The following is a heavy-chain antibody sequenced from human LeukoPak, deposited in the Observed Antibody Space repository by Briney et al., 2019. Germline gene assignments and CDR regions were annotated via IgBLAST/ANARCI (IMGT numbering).Heavy chain of an antibody. CDR2: FSSGGSA. J-gene: IGHJ4*02. V-gene: IGHV4-39*07. CDR3: ARKQTGTMYDV. CDR1: GGSISSSSYY. Sequence: SEALSLTCIVPGGSISSSSYYWAWIRQSPGKGLEWIGTFSSGGSAYYNPSLTSRVSISKDTSDNQFSLRLYSVTAADTAVYYCARKQTGTMYDVWGQGTQVTVSS. D-gene: IGHD1-7*01.